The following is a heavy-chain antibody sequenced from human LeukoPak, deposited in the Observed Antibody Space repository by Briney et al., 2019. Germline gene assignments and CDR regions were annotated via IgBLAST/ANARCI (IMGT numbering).Heavy chain of an antibody. CDR3: ARRGYYDSSGYYFEY. J-gene: IGHJ4*02. CDR2: IYYSGST. Sequence: SETLSLTCTVSGGSISSYYWSWIRQPPGKGLEWIGYIYYSGSTNYNPSLKSRVTISVDTSKNQFSLKLSSVTAADTAVYYCARRGYYDSSGYYFEYWGQGTLVTVSS. V-gene: IGHV4-59*01. CDR1: GGSISSYY. D-gene: IGHD3-22*01.